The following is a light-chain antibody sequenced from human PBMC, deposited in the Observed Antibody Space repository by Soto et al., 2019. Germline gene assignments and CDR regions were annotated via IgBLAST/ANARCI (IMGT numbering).Light chain of an antibody. V-gene: IGLV2-23*01. CDR2: EGT. CDR1: SSDVGSYNL. J-gene: IGLJ2*01. CDR3: CSYAGSSSYVV. Sequence: QSALTQPASVSGSPGQSITLSCTGTSSDVGSYNLVSWYQLHPGKAPKLMIYEGTKRPSGVSNRFSGSKSGSTASLTISGLQAEHEADYYCCSYAGSSSYVVFGGGTKLTVL.